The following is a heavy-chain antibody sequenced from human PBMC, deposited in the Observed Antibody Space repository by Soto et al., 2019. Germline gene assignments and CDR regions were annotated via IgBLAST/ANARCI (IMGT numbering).Heavy chain of an antibody. V-gene: IGHV3-33*01. CDR2: IWYDGSNE. J-gene: IGHJ6*02. Sequence: GGSLRLSCAASGFTFSSYAMHWVRQAPGKGLEWVAVIWYDGSNEYYADSVEGRFTISRDNFKNTLYLQMNSLRAEDTAVYYCARDGARDCSSTSCYMGGYYYYYGMDVWGQGTTVTVS. CDR1: GFTFSSYA. CDR3: ARDGARDCSSTSCYMGGYYYYYGMDV. D-gene: IGHD2-2*02.